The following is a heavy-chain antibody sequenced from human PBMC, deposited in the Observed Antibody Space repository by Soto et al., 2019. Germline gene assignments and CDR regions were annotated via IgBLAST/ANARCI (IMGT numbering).Heavy chain of an antibody. CDR1: GYTLTELS. J-gene: IGHJ5*02. Sequence: ASVKVSCKASGYTLTELSMHWVRQAPGKGLEWMGGFDPEDGETIYAQKFQGRVTMTEDTSTDTAYMELSSLRSEDTAVYYCATLKLGRIVGATRNWFYTWGQGTLVTVSS. CDR2: FDPEDGET. D-gene: IGHD1-26*01. V-gene: IGHV1-24*01. CDR3: ATLKLGRIVGATRNWFYT.